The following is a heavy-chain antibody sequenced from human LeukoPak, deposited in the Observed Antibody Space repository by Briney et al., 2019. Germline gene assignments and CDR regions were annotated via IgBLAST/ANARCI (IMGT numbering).Heavy chain of an antibody. CDR3: GRAAAGIDR. D-gene: IGHD6-13*01. CDR1: GFTFISYW. Sequence: PGGSLRRSGAASGFTFISYWMHWVRQTPEKGLMWVSHINTDGSATDYADSVKGRFTISRDNAKNTVYLQMNSLRVEDTAVYYCGRAAAGIDRWGQGTLITVSS. J-gene: IGHJ4*02. V-gene: IGHV3-74*01. CDR2: INTDGSAT.